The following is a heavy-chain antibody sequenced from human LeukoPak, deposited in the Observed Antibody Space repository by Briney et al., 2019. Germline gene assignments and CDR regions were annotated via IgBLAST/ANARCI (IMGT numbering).Heavy chain of an antibody. CDR2: IRHDGSAK. Sequence: PGGSLRLSCAASGFSFNIYALHWVCQAPGQGLEWVSLIRHDGSAKFYSNSLRGQFTISRDNSKNTVTLQMNSLRTEDTAVYYCARGITGLDTNPDSWGQGTLVTVSS. CDR3: ARGITGLDTNPDS. V-gene: IGHV3-30*02. CDR1: GFSFNIYA. J-gene: IGHJ4*02. D-gene: IGHD2-8*02.